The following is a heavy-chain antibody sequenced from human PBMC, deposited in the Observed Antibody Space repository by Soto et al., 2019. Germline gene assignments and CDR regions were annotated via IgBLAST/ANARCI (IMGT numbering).Heavy chain of an antibody. D-gene: IGHD3-22*01. CDR1: GYTFTSYG. CDR2: ISAYNGNT. V-gene: IGHV1-18*01. CDR3: ARGTYYYDSSGFTVDY. Sequence: ASVKVSCKASGYTFTSYGISWVRQAPGQGLEWMGWISAYNGNTNYAQKLQGRVTMTTDTSTSTAYMELRSLRSDDTAVYYCARGTYYYDSSGFTVDYWGQGTLVTVSS. J-gene: IGHJ4*02.